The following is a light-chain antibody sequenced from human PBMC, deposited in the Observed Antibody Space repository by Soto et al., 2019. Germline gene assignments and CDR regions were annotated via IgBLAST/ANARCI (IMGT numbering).Light chain of an antibody. CDR2: GAS. CDR1: RSVSSN. J-gene: IGKJ5*01. CDR3: QQYDNWPKT. Sequence: EMVVRQSPATLSVSPGQRATLSCRTRRSVSSNLAWYQQKPGQAPRLLIYGASTRATGIPARFSGGGSGTEFTLTISGLQSEDFAVYYCQQYDNWPKTFGQGTRLDIK. V-gene: IGKV3-15*01.